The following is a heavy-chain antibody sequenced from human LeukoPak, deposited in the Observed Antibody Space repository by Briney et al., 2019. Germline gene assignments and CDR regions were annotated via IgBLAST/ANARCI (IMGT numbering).Heavy chain of an antibody. D-gene: IGHD2-15*01. V-gene: IGHV3-30*04. CDR2: ISYDGSNK. J-gene: IGHJ6*03. CDR1: GFTFSSYA. Sequence: GGSLRLSCAASGFTFSSYAMHWVRQAPGKGLEWVAVISYDGSNKYHADSVKGRFTISRDYSKNTLYLQMNSLRAEDTAVYYCARGVVHPAYYYYYMDVWGKGTTVTVSS. CDR3: ARGVVHPAYYYYYMDV.